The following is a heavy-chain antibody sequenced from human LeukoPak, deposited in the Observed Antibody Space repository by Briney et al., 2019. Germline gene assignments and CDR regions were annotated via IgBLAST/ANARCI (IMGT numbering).Heavy chain of an antibody. CDR2: IYYSGST. V-gene: IGHV4-39*01. D-gene: IGHD3-22*01. CDR3: ARHRYDGSGHTRP. Sequence: SETLSLTCTVSGGSISSSSYYWGWIRQPPGKGLEWIGSIYYSGSTYYNPSLKSRVTISVDTSKNQFSLKLSSVTAADTAVYYCARHRYDGSGHTRPWGQGTLVTVSS. J-gene: IGHJ4*02. CDR1: GGSISSSSYY.